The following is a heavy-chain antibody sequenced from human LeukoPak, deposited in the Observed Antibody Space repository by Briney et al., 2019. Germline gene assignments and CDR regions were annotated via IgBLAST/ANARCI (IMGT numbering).Heavy chain of an antibody. CDR2: ISYDGSNK. D-gene: IGHD3-3*01. V-gene: IGHV3-30-3*01. J-gene: IGHJ6*03. CDR3: ARDLVSPYDFWSGYLTLSVSGYMDV. Sequence: GGSLRLSCAASGFTFSSYAMHWVRQAPGKGLEWVAVISYDGSNKYYADSVKGRFTISRDNSENTLYLQMNSLRAEDTAVYYCARDLVSPYDFWSGYLTLSVSGYMDVWGKGTTVTVSS. CDR1: GFTFSSYA.